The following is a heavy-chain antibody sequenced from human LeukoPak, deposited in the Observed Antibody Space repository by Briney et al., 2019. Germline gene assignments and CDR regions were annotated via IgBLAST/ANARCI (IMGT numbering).Heavy chain of an antibody. J-gene: IGHJ4*02. Sequence: GGSLRLSCATSGFTFSTSSMHWVRLAPGKGLEWLAGISFDGANKFSGDSVKGRFSISRDNSKNTLYLQMNSLRLDDTAVYFCARGRAGIAAAGFDYWGQGTLVTVSS. V-gene: IGHV3-30*04. CDR3: ARGRAGIAAAGFDY. D-gene: IGHD6-13*01. CDR2: ISFDGANK. CDR1: GFTFSTSS.